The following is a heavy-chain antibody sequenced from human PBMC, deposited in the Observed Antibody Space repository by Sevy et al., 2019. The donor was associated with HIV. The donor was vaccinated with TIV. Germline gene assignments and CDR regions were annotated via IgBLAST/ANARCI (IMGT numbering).Heavy chain of an antibody. CDR3: ARCGPADVAAAGARANYYYYYMDV. V-gene: IGHV4-34*01. D-gene: IGHD6-13*01. Sequence: SETLSLTCAVYGGSFSGYYWSWIRQPPGKGLEWIGEINHSGSTNYNPSLKSRVTISVDTSKNQFSLKLSSVTAADTAVYYCARCGPADVAAAGARANYYYYYMDVWGKGTTVTVSS. J-gene: IGHJ6*03. CDR2: INHSGST. CDR1: GGSFSGYY.